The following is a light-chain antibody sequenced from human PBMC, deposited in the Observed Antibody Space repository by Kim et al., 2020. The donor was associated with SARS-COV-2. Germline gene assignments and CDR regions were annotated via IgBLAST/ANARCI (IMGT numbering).Light chain of an antibody. J-gene: IGKJ2*01. CDR2: KVS. CDR1: QSLVLSDGNTD. CDR3: MQGSHSYT. V-gene: IGKV2-30*02. Sequence: GQPASISCRASQSLVLSDGNTDLTWFQQRPGQSPRRLIYKVSNRDSGVPDRLSGSGSGTDFTLKISRVEADDVGVYYCMQGSHSYTFGQGTKLEIK.